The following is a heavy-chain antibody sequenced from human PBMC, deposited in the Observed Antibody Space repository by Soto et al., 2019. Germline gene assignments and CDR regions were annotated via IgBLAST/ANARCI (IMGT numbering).Heavy chain of an antibody. Sequence: SETLSLTCTVSGVSISGNYWSWMRQPPGKGLEWIGYMYYSGSTKYNPSLKSRVTISVDTSKKQFSLKLRSVTAADTAVYYCARDQRDRGVTVLVDYWGQGTLVTVSS. CDR3: ARDQRDRGVTVLVDY. CDR1: GVSISGNY. CDR2: MYYSGST. D-gene: IGHD2-21*02. J-gene: IGHJ4*02. V-gene: IGHV4-59*01.